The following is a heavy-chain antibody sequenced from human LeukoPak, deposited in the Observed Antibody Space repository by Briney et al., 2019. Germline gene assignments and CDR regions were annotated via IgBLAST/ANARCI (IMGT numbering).Heavy chain of an antibody. CDR3: ARDDPSMIAALHY. CDR1: GFTFSSYR. D-gene: IGHD6-6*01. Sequence: GGSLRLSCAASGFTFSSYRMNWVRQAPGEGLEWVSSIDGTSTNIYYADSVKGRFTISRDNAKNSVYLQMNSLRAEDTAVYYCARDDPSMIAALHYWGQGTLVTVSS. J-gene: IGHJ4*02. V-gene: IGHV3-21*01. CDR2: IDGTSTNI.